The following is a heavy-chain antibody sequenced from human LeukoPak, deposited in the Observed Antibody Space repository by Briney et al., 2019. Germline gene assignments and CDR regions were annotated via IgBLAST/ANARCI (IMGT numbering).Heavy chain of an antibody. CDR1: GFTFSSYW. Sequence: GGSLRLSCAASGFTFSSYWMHWVRQGPGKGLVWVSRINGDGSSTTYADSVKGRFTISRDNAKNTLFLQVNSLRVEDTAVYYCARGSSSSSTRVVDYWGQGTLVTVSS. J-gene: IGHJ4*02. D-gene: IGHD6-13*01. CDR3: ARGSSSSSTRVVDY. V-gene: IGHV3-74*01. CDR2: INGDGSST.